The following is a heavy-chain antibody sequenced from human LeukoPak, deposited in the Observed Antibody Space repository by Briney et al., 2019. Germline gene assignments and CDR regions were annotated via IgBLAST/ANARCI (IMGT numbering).Heavy chain of an antibody. CDR1: GGSISGSSYY. Sequence: SETLSLTCTVSGGSISGSSYYWGWIRQPPGKGLEWIGSIYYSGSTYYNPSLKSRVTISVDTSKNQFSLKLSSVTAADTAVYYCARQVRLYYYYGMDVWGQGTTVTVSS. J-gene: IGHJ6*02. CDR2: IYYSGST. V-gene: IGHV4-39*01. D-gene: IGHD3-22*01. CDR3: ARQVRLYYYYGMDV.